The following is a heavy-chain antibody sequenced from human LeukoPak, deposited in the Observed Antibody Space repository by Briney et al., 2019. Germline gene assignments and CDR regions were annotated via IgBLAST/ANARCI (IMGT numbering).Heavy chain of an antibody. CDR1: GYTFTGYY. D-gene: IGHD3-22*01. J-gene: IGHJ4*02. CDR3: ARDTYYYDSSGYQGLFDY. V-gene: IGHV1-2*04. Sequence: ASVKVSCKASGYTFTGYYMHWVRQAPGQGLEWMGWINPNSGGTNYAQKFQGWVTMTRDTSISTAYMELSRLRSDDTAVYYCARDTYYYDSSGYQGLFDYWGQGTLVTVSS. CDR2: INPNSGGT.